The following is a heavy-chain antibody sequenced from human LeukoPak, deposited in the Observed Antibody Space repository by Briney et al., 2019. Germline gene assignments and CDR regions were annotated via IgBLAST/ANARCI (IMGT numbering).Heavy chain of an antibody. CDR3: ARVRCSGGSCIDYYMDV. D-gene: IGHD2-15*01. Sequence: ASVKVSCKASGYTFTSYDINWVRQATGQGLEWMGRMNPNSGNTGYAQKFQGRVTITRNTSISTAYMELSSLRSEDTAVYYCARVRCSGGSCIDYYMDVWGKGTTVTVSS. CDR2: MNPNSGNT. V-gene: IGHV1-8*03. J-gene: IGHJ6*03. CDR1: GYTFTSYD.